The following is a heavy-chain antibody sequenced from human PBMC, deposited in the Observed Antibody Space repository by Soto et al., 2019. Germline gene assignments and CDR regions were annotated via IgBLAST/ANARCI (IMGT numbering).Heavy chain of an antibody. V-gene: IGHV3-30*18. CDR3: AKDDSPSLIVATILYYYYYMDV. CDR2: ISYDGSNK. CDR1: GFTFSSYG. Sequence: GGSLRLSCAASGFTFSSYGMHWVRQAPGKGLEWVAVISYDGSNKYYVDSVKGRFTISRDNSKNTLYLQMNSLRAEDTAVYYCAKDDSPSLIVATILYYYYYMDVWGKGTTVTVSS. J-gene: IGHJ6*03. D-gene: IGHD5-12*01.